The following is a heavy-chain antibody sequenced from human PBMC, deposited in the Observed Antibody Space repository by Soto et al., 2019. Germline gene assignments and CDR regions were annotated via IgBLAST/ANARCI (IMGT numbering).Heavy chain of an antibody. CDR3: ATRDTGRVY. CDR1: AVSIGSNYW. Sequence: QVQLQESGPGLVKPSGTLSLTCAVSAVSIGSNYWWTWVRQPPGKALEWIGESHQSGNTNYNSSLESGVTISLDKSKHHFSRQLSSVTVADTGVYYCATRDTGRVYWGQGTLVTVSS. CDR2: SHQSGNT. D-gene: IGHD5-18*01. J-gene: IGHJ4*02. V-gene: IGHV4-4*02.